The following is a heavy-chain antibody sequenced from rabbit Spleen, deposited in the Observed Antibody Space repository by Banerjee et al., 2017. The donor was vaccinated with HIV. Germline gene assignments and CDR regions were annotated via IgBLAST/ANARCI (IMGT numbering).Heavy chain of an antibody. Sequence: QSLEESGGDLVKPGGSLALTCKASGFSLSNNYVMCWVRQAPGKGLEWIGCIYAGSSGSTYYARWAKGRFTISKTSSTTVTLQMTSLTVADTATYFCARGANNGGDYVFWGPGTLVTVS. CDR2: IYAGSSGST. D-gene: IGHD2-1*01. J-gene: IGHJ3*01. CDR1: GFSLSNNYV. CDR3: ARGANNGGDYVF. V-gene: IGHV1S40*01.